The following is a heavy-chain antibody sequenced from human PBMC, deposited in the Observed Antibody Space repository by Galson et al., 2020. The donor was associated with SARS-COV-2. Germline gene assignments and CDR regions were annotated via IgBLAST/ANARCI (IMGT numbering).Heavy chain of an antibody. Sequence: SLRLSCAASGFTFSSYAMHWVRQAPGKGLEWVAVISYDGSNKYYADSVKGRFTISRDNSKNTLYLQMNSLRAEDTAVYYCARGPLYYGSGSYPLDYWGQGTLVTVSS. CDR2: ISYDGSNK. V-gene: IGHV3-30-3*01. J-gene: IGHJ4*02. D-gene: IGHD3-10*01. CDR3: ARGPLYYGSGSYPLDY. CDR1: GFTFSSYA.